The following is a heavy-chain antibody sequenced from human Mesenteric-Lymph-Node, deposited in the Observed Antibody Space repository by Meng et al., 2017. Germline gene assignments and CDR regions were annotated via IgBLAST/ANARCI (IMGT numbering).Heavy chain of an antibody. V-gene: IGHV1-18*01. CDR2: ISAYNGNT. D-gene: IGHD2-2*01. J-gene: IGHJ5*02. CDR1: GYTFTSYG. CDR3: ARGARCSSTSCYRGDWFDP. Sequence: ASVKVSCKASGYTFTSYGISWVRQAPGQGLEWMGWISAYNGNTNYAQKLQGRVTMTTDTSTSTAYMELRSLRSDDTAVYYCARGARCSSTSCYRGDWFDPWGQGTLVTVSS.